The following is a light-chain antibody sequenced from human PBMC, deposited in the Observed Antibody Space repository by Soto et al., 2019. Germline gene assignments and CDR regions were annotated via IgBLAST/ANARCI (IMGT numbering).Light chain of an antibody. V-gene: IGLV2-8*01. J-gene: IGLJ1*01. CDR1: SSDVGGYKY. CDR2: EVN. Sequence: QSALTQPPSASGSPGQSVTISCTGTSSDVGGYKYVSWYQQHPGKAPKLMIFEVNKRPSGVPDRFSSSKSGNTASLTVSGLQAEDEADYYCSSYAGINNVGVFGTGTKLTVL. CDR3: SSYAGINNVGV.